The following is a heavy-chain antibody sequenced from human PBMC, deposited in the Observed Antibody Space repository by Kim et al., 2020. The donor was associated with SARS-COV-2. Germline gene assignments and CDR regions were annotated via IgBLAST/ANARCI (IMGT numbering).Heavy chain of an antibody. Sequence: ASVKVSCKASGYTFTSYAMHWVRQAPGQRLEWMGWINAGNGNTKYSQKFQGRVTITRDTSASTAYMELSSLRSEDTAVYYCARVGIAAAEPQFYYYYYGMDVWGQGTTVTVSS. D-gene: IGHD6-13*01. J-gene: IGHJ6*02. CDR3: ARVGIAAAEPQFYYYYYGMDV. CDR2: INAGNGNT. V-gene: IGHV1-3*01. CDR1: GYTFTSYA.